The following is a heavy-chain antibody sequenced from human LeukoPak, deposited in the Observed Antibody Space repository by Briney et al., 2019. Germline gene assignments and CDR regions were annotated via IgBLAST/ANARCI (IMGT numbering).Heavy chain of an antibody. CDR1: GGSFSGYY. Sequence: SETLSLTCAVYGGSFSGYYWSWIRQPPGKGLEWIGEINHSGSTNYNPSLKSRVTISVDTSKNQFSLKLSSVTAADTAVYYCAGLGIAARLGNLDYWGQGTLVTVSS. V-gene: IGHV4-34*01. CDR3: AGLGIAARLGNLDY. J-gene: IGHJ4*02. D-gene: IGHD6-6*01. CDR2: INHSGST.